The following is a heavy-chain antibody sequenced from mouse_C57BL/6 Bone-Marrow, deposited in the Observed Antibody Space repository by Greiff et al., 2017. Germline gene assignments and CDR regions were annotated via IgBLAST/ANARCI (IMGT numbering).Heavy chain of an antibody. D-gene: IGHD2-5*01. Sequence: QVQLQQSGAELARPGASVKLSCKASGYTFTSYGISWVKQRTGQGLEWIGEIYPRSGNTYYNEKFKGKATLTADKSSSTAYMELRSLTSGAAAVYIFARHYSNYGAYWGQGTLVTVSA. CDR1: GYTFTSYG. J-gene: IGHJ3*01. CDR2: IYPRSGNT. V-gene: IGHV1-81*01. CDR3: ARHYSNYGAY.